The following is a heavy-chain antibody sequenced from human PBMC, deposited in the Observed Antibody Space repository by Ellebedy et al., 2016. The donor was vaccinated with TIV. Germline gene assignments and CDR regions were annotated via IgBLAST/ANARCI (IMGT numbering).Heavy chain of an antibody. Sequence: GSLRLXCSVSGDSISRNIWTWIRQPAGRGLEWIGRIHPSENTIYNPSLKSRVTVSVDASKNQFSLKLSSVTAADAAVYYCARDLLQGYGAFDIWGQGTVVTVSS. V-gene: IGHV4-4*07. CDR3: ARDLLQGYGAFDI. D-gene: IGHD1-26*01. CDR1: GDSISRNI. CDR2: IHPSENT. J-gene: IGHJ3*02.